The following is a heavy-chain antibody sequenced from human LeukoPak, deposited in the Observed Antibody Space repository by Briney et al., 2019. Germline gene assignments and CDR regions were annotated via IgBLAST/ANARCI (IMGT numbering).Heavy chain of an antibody. CDR2: IYYSGST. Sequence: PSETLSLTCTVSGGSISSYYWSWIRQPPGKGLEWIGYIYYSGSTNYNPSLKSRVTISVDTSKNQFSLKLSSVTAADTAVYYCARHKITIFEFDAFDIWGQGTMVTVSS. J-gene: IGHJ3*02. V-gene: IGHV4-59*08. CDR1: GGSISSYY. CDR3: ARHKITIFEFDAFDI. D-gene: IGHD3-9*01.